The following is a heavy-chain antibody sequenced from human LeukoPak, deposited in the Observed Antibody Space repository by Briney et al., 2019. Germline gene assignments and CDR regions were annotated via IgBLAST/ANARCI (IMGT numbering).Heavy chain of an antibody. CDR2: IFSGGTT. J-gene: IGHJ4*02. CDR1: GFTVSNNY. CDR3: ARAPSCSGGGCFWGHY. D-gene: IGHD2-15*01. Sequence: GGSLRLSCAASGFTVSNNYMNWVRQAPGKGLEWVSVIFSGGTTYYADSVKGRFTISRDKSKNTVYLQMNSLRVEDTAVYYCARAPSCSGGGCFWGHYWGQGTLVTVSS. V-gene: IGHV3-66*01.